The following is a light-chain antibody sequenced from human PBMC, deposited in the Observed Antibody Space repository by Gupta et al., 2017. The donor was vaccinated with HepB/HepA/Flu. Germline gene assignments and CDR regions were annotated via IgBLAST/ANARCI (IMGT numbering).Light chain of an antibody. CDR2: KDN. CDR3: PSSDNSGSY. CDR1: ALPKQH. Sequence: SYELTQPPSVSVSPGQTARVTCSGDALPKQHTYWYQQKPGQAPLLVIYKDNERPSGIPERFSGSISGTTGPLTISGVQAEDDAYYHCPSSDNSGSYFGGGTKLTVL. V-gene: IGLV3-25*03. J-gene: IGLJ2*01.